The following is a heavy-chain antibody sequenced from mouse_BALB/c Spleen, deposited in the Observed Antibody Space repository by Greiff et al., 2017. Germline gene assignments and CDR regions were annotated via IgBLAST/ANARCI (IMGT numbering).Heavy chain of an antibody. Sequence: QVQLQQPGPQLVRPGASVKISCKASGYSFTSYWMHWVKQRPGQGLEWIGMIDPSDSETRLNQKFKDKATLTVDKSSSTAYMQLSSPTSEDSAVYYCAKGGAHYYAMDYWGQGTSVTVSS. D-gene: IGHD3-1*01. CDR3: AKGGAHYYAMDY. V-gene: IGHV1-74*01. CDR2: IDPSDSET. J-gene: IGHJ4*01. CDR1: GYSFTSYW.